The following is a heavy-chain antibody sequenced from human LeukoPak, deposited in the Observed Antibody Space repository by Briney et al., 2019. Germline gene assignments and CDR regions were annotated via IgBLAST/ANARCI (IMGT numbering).Heavy chain of an antibody. V-gene: IGHV3-7*03. Sequence: GESLRLSCAASGFTFSNHWMSWVRQAPGKGLEWVANIRDDGSEKYYVDSVRGRFTVSRDNVKNSLFLQMNSLRVDDTAVYYCEKSGSSVFWSWGQGTLVTVSS. CDR3: EKSGSSVFWS. CDR1: GFTFSNHW. CDR2: IRDDGSEK. J-gene: IGHJ5*02. D-gene: IGHD3-3*02.